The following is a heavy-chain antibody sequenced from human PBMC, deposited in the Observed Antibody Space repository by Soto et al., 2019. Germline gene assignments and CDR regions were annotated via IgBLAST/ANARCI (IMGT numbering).Heavy chain of an antibody. Sequence: PSETLSLTCTVSGGSISSSSYYWGWIRQPPGKGQEWIGSIYYSGSTYYNPSLKSRVTISVDTSKNQFSLKLSSVTAADTAVYYCAGTRYCTNGVCSQGWFDPWGQGTLVTVSS. J-gene: IGHJ5*02. V-gene: IGHV4-39*01. CDR2: IYYSGST. CDR3: AGTRYCTNGVCSQGWFDP. CDR1: GGSISSSSYY. D-gene: IGHD2-8*01.